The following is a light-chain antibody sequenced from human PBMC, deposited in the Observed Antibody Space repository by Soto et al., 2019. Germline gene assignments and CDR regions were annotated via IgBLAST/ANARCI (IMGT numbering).Light chain of an antibody. Sequence: QSVLTQPASVSGSLGQSITISCTGTSVDGGGYNYVSWYQHHPGKAPRLLIFEVSNRPAGVSNRFSGSKSGNTASLTICGLPAHDEADYYCSLHTRSSTYVFGTGTKGTVL. J-gene: IGLJ1*01. CDR2: EVS. CDR3: SLHTRSSTYV. CDR1: SVDGGGYNY. V-gene: IGLV2-14*01.